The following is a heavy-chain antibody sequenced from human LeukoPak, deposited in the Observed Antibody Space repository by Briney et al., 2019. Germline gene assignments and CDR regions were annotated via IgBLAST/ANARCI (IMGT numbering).Heavy chain of an antibody. CDR3: ARDFDWPYSNAFDI. CDR1: GYTFSGYY. J-gene: IGHJ3*02. V-gene: IGHV1-2*06. Sequence: ASVKVSCKASGYTFSGYYMHWVRQAPGQGLEWMGRINPNSGGTNYAQKFQGRVTMTRDTSISTAYMDLSRLRSDDTAVYYCARDFDWPYSNAFDIWGQGTMVTVSS. CDR2: INPNSGGT. D-gene: IGHD3-9*01.